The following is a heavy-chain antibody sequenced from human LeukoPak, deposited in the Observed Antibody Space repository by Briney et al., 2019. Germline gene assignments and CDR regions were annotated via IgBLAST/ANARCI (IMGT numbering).Heavy chain of an antibody. V-gene: IGHV3-30*02. Sequence: PGGSLRLSSAASGFTFSSRAMHWVRQAPGKGLEWVAFIRYDGSNKYYADSVKGRFTISRDNSKNTLYLQMNSLRAEDTAVYYCAKPRATYWYFDLWGRGTLVTVSS. CDR2: IRYDGSNK. CDR3: AKPRATYWYFDL. CDR1: GFTFSSRA. J-gene: IGHJ2*01.